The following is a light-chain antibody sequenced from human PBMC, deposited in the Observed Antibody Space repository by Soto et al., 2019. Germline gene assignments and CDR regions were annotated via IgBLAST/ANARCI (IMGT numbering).Light chain of an antibody. Sequence: QSVLTQPPSVSGAPGQRVTSSCTGSSSNIGAGHDVHWYQQLPGSAPQLLMYGDTNRRSGVPDRFSGSKSGTSASLAITGLQAEDEADYYCQSYDSSLSGSVFGGGTKLTVL. CDR2: GDT. J-gene: IGLJ3*02. CDR1: SSNIGAGHD. V-gene: IGLV1-40*01. CDR3: QSYDSSLSGSV.